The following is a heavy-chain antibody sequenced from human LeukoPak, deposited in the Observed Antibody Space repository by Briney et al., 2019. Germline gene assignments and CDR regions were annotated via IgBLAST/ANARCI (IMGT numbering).Heavy chain of an antibody. J-gene: IGHJ4*02. V-gene: IGHV4-59*12. D-gene: IGHD1-7*01. CDR1: GGSISSYY. CDR3: ARGGPVELPNY. Sequence: SSETLSLTCSVSGGSISSYYWSWIRQPPGKGLEWIGYIYYSGSTNYNPSLKSRVTISVDTSKNQFSLKLSSVTAADTAVYYCARGGPVELPNYWGQGTLVTVSS. CDR2: IYYSGST.